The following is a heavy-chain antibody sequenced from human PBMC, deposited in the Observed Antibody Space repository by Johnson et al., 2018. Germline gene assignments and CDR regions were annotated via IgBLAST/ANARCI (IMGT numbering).Heavy chain of an antibody. Sequence: QVQLVQSGGGVVQPGRSLRLSCAASGFTFSSYGMHWVRQAPGKGLEWVAVISYAGSNKYYAASVKGRFTISRDNSKNTLYLQMNSLGAEDPAVDYCGKEGGVYYDFALDVWGQGTTVTVSS. J-gene: IGHJ6*02. CDR1: GFTFSSYG. CDR2: ISYAGSNK. V-gene: IGHV3-30*18. D-gene: IGHD3-3*01. CDR3: GKEGGVYYDFALDV.